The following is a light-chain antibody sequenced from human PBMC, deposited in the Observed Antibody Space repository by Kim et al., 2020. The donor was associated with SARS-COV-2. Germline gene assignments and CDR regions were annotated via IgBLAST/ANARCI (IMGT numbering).Light chain of an antibody. CDR1: SGHSSYA. Sequence: SVKLTCPLSSGHSSYAIAWHRQQPEKGPRYLMKLNSDGSHSKGDGIPDRFSGSSSGAERYLTISSLQSEDEADYYCQTWGTGIVVFGGGTQLTVL. CDR3: QTWGTGIVV. CDR2: LNSDGSH. J-gene: IGLJ2*01. V-gene: IGLV4-69*01.